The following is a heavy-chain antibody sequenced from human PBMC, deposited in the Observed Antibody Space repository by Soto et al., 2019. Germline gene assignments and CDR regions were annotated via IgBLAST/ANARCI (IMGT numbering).Heavy chain of an antibody. J-gene: IGHJ4*02. CDR2: ISSGSRFI. V-gene: IGHV3-21*01. CDR3: ARDPTGIGAALDY. D-gene: IGHD6-13*01. CDR1: GFAFSSDN. Sequence: AGSLRLGVAAGGFAFSSDNRNWVRQAPGKGLEWVSFISSGSRFIYYADSVKGRFTISRDNAKNSLNLQMNSLRAEDTAVYYCARDPTGIGAALDYWGQGTLVTVSS.